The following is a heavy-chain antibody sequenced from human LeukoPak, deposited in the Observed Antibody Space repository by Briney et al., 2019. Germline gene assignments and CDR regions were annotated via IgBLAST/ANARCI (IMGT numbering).Heavy chain of an antibody. J-gene: IGHJ4*01. V-gene: IGHV1-69*13. Sequence: SVKVSCKASGGTFSSYAISWVRQAPGQGLEWMGGIIPIFGTANYAQKFQGRVTITADESTSTAYMELSSLRSEDTAVYYCARSFKYFDWLYYFDYWGQGTLVTVSS. CDR1: GGTFSSYA. CDR3: ARSFKYFDWLYYFDY. CDR2: IIPIFGTA. D-gene: IGHD3-9*01.